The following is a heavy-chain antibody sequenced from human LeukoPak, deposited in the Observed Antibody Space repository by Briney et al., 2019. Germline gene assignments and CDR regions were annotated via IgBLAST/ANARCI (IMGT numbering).Heavy chain of an antibody. CDR2: INWNGGST. D-gene: IGHD3-22*01. V-gene: IGHV3-20*04. J-gene: IGHJ1*01. Sequence: PGGSLRLSCAASGFTFDDYGMSWVRQAPGKGLEWVSGINWNGGSTGYADSVKGRFTISRDNAKNSLYLQMNSLRAEDTALYYCARNYDSSGPPEYFQHWGQGTLVTVSS. CDR3: ARNYDSSGPPEYFQH. CDR1: GFTFDDYG.